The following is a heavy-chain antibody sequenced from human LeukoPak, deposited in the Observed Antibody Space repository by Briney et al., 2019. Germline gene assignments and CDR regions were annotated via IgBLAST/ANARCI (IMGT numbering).Heavy chain of an antibody. CDR2: IYYSGTT. Sequence: SETLSLTCTVSGGSISSYYWSWIRQPPGKGLEWIGYIYYSGTTNYNPSLKSRVTISVDTSKNQSSLKLSSVTAADTAVYYCARPPNYDSSGYADWGQGTLVTVSS. V-gene: IGHV4-59*12. D-gene: IGHD3-22*01. CDR1: GGSISSYY. J-gene: IGHJ4*02. CDR3: ARPPNYDSSGYAD.